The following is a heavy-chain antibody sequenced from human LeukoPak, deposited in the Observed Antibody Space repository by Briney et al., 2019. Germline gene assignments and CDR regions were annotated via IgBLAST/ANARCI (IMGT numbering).Heavy chain of an antibody. CDR2: INPNSGGT. CDR1: GYTFTGYY. J-gene: IGHJ4*02. CDR3: ARGVRYYDFWSGSSLNLDY. D-gene: IGHD3-3*01. V-gene: IGHV1-2*02. Sequence: ASVKVSCKASGYTFTGYYMHWVRQAPGQGLEWMGWINPNSGGTNYAQKFQGRVTMTRDTSISTAYMELSRLRSDGTAVYYCARGVRYYDFWSGSSLNLDYWGQGTLVTVSS.